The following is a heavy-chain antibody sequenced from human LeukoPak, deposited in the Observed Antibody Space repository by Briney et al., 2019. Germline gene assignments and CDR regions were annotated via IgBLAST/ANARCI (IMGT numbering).Heavy chain of an antibody. CDR1: GYTVTGYY. CDR3: ARGLSQLFGGY. V-gene: IGHV1-2*02. J-gene: IGHJ4*02. D-gene: IGHD3-10*01. CDR2: INPNSSGT. Sequence: GASVRVCCTASGYTVTGYYIHSGRQAPGPGLEWRGWINPNSSGTNYAQKFQGRVTMTRDTSISTAYMELSRLRSDGTAVYYCARGLSQLFGGYWGQGTLVTASS.